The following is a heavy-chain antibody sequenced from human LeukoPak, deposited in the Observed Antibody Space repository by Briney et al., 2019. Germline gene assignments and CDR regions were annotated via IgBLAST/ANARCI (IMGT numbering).Heavy chain of an antibody. V-gene: IGHV4-31*03. Sequence: SETLSLTCTVSGDSISSGGYYWSWIRQHPGKGLEWIGYIYYSGSTYYNPSLKSRAIISLDTSKNQFSLKLSSVTAADTAVYYCARATPVTLGYWGQGTLVTVSS. CDR1: GDSISSGGYY. D-gene: IGHD4-17*01. CDR3: ARATPVTLGY. J-gene: IGHJ4*02. CDR2: IYYSGST.